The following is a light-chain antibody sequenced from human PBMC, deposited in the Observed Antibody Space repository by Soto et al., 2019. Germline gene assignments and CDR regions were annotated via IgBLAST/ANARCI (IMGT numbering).Light chain of an antibody. CDR2: QDS. CDR1: KLGDKY. Sequence: SYELTQPPSVSVSPGQTASITCSGDKLGDKYACWYQQKPGQSPVLVIYQDSKRPSGIPERFSGSNSGNTATLTISGTQAMDEADYYCCSYAHTSRVFGGGTKLTVL. CDR3: CSYAHTSRV. V-gene: IGLV3-1*01. J-gene: IGLJ3*02.